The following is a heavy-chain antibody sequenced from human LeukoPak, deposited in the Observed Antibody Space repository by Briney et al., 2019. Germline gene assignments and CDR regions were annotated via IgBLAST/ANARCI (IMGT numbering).Heavy chain of an antibody. Sequence: GASVKVSCKASGYTFTGHYMHWVRQAPGQGLEWMGWISPNSGGTDYAQRFQGRVTMTRDASISTAYMELSRLRSDDTAVYYCARAAIAVAGDYHYHYMDVWGKGTTVTVSS. V-gene: IGHV1-2*02. CDR1: GYTFTGHY. D-gene: IGHD6-19*01. J-gene: IGHJ6*03. CDR2: ISPNSGGT. CDR3: ARAAIAVAGDYHYHYMDV.